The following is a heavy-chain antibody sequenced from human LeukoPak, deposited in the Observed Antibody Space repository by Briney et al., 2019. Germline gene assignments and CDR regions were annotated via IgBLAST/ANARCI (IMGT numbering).Heavy chain of an antibody. J-gene: IGHJ3*02. CDR2: ISGSGGT. CDR1: GLTFASHA. V-gene: IGHV3-23*01. CDR3: AKESSGAFDI. Sequence: GGSLRLSCTASGLTFASHAMSWVRQAPRKGLEWVSDISGSGGTYYADSVRGRFTISRDNSKNTLYLQMNSLRAEDTAVYYCAKESSGAFDIWGQGTMVTVSS.